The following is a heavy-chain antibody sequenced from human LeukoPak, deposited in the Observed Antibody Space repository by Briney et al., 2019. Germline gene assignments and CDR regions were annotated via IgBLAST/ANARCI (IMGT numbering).Heavy chain of an antibody. Sequence: GGPLRPSFAALGFTFAGLALAWVGQAPGKGLRWVSLFSGSGGSTYYADSVKGRFTISRDNSKNTLYLQMNSLRAEDTAVYYCAKDPSLSYDSSAYYYHYWGQGTLVTVSS. V-gene: IGHV3-23*01. CDR1: GFTFAGLA. J-gene: IGHJ4*02. CDR2: FSGSGGST. CDR3: AKDPSLSYDSSAYYYHY. D-gene: IGHD3-22*01.